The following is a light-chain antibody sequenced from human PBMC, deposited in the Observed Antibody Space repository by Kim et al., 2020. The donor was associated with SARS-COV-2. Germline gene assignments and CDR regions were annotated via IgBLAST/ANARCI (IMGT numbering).Light chain of an antibody. Sequence: SPGERANLSCRASQSVTSNYLAWYQQKPGQTPRLLIYGASSRATGIPDRFSGSGSGTDFTRTISRLEPEDFAVYYCQQYGSSPRFGGGTKVDIK. CDR2: GAS. CDR1: QSVTSNY. CDR3: QQYGSSPR. J-gene: IGKJ4*01. V-gene: IGKV3-20*01.